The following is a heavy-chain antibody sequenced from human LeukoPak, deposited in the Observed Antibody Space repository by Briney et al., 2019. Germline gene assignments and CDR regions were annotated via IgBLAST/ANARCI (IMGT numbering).Heavy chain of an antibody. CDR3: ARGIVVVPAAISPRSRYFDY. CDR2: IYTSGST. D-gene: IGHD2-2*01. CDR1: GGSISSYY. Sequence: SETLSLTCTVSGGSISSYYWSWIRQPAGKGLEWIGRIYTSGSTNYNPSLKSRVTMSVDTSKNQFSLKLSSVTAADTAVYYCARGIVVVPAAISPRSRYFDYWGQGTLVTVSS. V-gene: IGHV4-4*07. J-gene: IGHJ4*02.